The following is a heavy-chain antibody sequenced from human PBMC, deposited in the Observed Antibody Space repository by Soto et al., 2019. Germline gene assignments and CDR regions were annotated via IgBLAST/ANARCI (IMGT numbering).Heavy chain of an antibody. Sequence: SVKVSCKASGFTFTSSAVQWVRQARGQRLEWIGWIVVGSGNTNYAQKFQERVTITRDMSTSTAYMELSSLRSEDTAVYYCAADYSGSYFFDYYYYGMDVWGQGTTVTVSS. J-gene: IGHJ6*02. CDR1: GFTFTSSA. CDR2: IVVGSGNT. V-gene: IGHV1-58*01. D-gene: IGHD1-26*01. CDR3: AADYSGSYFFDYYYYGMDV.